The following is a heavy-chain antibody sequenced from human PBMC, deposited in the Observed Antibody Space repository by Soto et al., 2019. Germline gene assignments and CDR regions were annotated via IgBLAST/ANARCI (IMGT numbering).Heavy chain of an antibody. CDR2: ISAYNGNT. CDR1: GYSFTSYG. J-gene: IGHJ6*02. V-gene: IGHV1-18*01. CDR3: ARVLRAIYCSGGSCYYYYYYGMDV. D-gene: IGHD2-15*01. Sequence: GASVKVSCKASGYSFTSYGISWVRQAPGQGLEWMGWISAYNGNTNYAQKLQGRVTMTTDTSTSTAYMELRSLRSDDTAVYYCARVLRAIYCSGGSCYYYYYYGMDVWGQGTTVTVSS.